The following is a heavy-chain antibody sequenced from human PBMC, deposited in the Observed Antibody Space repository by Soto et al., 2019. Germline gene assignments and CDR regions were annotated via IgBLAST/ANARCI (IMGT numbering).Heavy chain of an antibody. CDR3: ARHTPAISISDH. CDR1: GGSISSSSYY. Sequence: LQLQESGPGLVKPSETLSLTCTVSGGSISSSSYYWGWIRQPPGKGLEWIGSIYYIGSTYYNPSLKSRVTISVDTSKIQFSLKLSSVTAADTVVYYCARHTPAISISDHWGQGTLVTVSS. J-gene: IGHJ4*02. V-gene: IGHV4-39*01. D-gene: IGHD2-15*01. CDR2: IYYIGST.